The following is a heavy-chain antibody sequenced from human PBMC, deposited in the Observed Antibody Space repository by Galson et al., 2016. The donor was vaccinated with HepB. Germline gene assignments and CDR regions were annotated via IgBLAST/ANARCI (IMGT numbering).Heavy chain of an antibody. V-gene: IGHV4-39*01. CDR3: ASHQGYGFWSGFSLWGV. CDR1: GGSVSSSSYF. Sequence: SETLSLTCTVSGGSVSSSSYFWGWIRQPPGKGLEWIATIYISGNTYYNPSLKSRVTISVDTSNNQFSLSLSAVTAADTASYYCASHQGYGFWSGFSLWGVWGKGTTVIVSS. CDR2: IYISGNT. J-gene: IGHJ6*04. D-gene: IGHD3-3*01.